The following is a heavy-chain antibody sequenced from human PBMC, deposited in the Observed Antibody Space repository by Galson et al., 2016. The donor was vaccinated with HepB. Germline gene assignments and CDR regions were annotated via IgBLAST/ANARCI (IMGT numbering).Heavy chain of an antibody. CDR2: IYGGGTT. J-gene: IGHJ4*02. V-gene: IGHV3-53*01. Sequence: SLRLSCAASGFTVSSNYMNWVRQAPGKGLEWVSVIYGGGTTYYADSVKGRLTISRDNSKNTLYLQMNSLRAEDTAVYYCARVLGGTAADTAHWGQGTLVTVSS. CDR3: ARVLGGTAADTAH. D-gene: IGHD6-13*01. CDR1: GFTVSSNY.